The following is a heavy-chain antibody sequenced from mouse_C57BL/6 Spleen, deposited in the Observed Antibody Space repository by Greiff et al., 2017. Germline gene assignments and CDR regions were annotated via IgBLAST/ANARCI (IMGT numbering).Heavy chain of an antibody. D-gene: IGHD1-1*01. CDR1: GYTFTSYW. Sequence: VQLQQPGAELVRPGSSVKLSCKASGYTFTSYWMDWVKQRPGQGLEWIGNIYPSDSETHYNQKFKDKATLTVDKSSSTAYMQLSSLTSEDSAVYYCARSHYYGSRADYWGQGTTLTVSS. V-gene: IGHV1-61*01. CDR2: IYPSDSET. J-gene: IGHJ2*01. CDR3: ARSHYYGSRADY.